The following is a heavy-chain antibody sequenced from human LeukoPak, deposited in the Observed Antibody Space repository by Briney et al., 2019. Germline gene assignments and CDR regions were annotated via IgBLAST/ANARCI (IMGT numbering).Heavy chain of an antibody. J-gene: IGHJ4*02. CDR3: ARDNSNLSHDY. Sequence: GGSLRLSCAASGFTVSSNYMSWVRQAPGKGLEWVSVIYSGGSTYYADSVKGRFTISGDNSKNTLYLQMNSLRAEDTAVYYCARDNSNLSHDYWGQGTLVTVSS. D-gene: IGHD4-11*01. CDR1: GFTVSSNY. V-gene: IGHV3-53*01. CDR2: IYSGGST.